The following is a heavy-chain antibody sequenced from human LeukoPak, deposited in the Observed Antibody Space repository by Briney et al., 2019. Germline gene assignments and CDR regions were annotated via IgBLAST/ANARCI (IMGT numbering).Heavy chain of an antibody. J-gene: IGHJ5*02. V-gene: IGHV3-15*01. CDR1: GFTFTYAW. CDR2: IQSNTAGRTT. D-gene: IGHD6-13*01. CDR3: TRVHYSNL. Sequence: GGSLRLSCAASGFTFTYAWMRWVRQAPGKGLEWVGRIQSNTAGRTTDYSAPVKGRFTISRDDSKDMLYLQMDSLKTEDTAVYYCTRVHYSNLWGQGTLVTVSS.